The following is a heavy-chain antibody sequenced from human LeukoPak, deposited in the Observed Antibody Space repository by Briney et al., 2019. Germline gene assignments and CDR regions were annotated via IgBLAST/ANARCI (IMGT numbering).Heavy chain of an antibody. D-gene: IGHD3-22*01. CDR1: GGSISSYY. J-gene: IGHJ5*02. V-gene: IGHV4-34*01. CDR2: INHSGST. Sequence: SETLSLTCTVSGGSISSYYWSWIRQPPGKGLEWIGEINHSGSTNYNPSLKSRVTISVDTSKNQFSLKLSSVTAADTAVYYCARGTTMIVVVIESGNWFDPWGQGTLVTVSS. CDR3: ARGTTMIVVVIESGNWFDP.